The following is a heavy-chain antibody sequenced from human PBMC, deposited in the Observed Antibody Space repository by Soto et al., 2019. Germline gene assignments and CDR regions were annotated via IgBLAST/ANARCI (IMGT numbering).Heavy chain of an antibody. CDR2: ISYDGRSK. D-gene: IGHD3-3*01. V-gene: IGHV3-30*18. CDR3: AKGSSVLYYDFWSGYPAYGMDV. Sequence: QVQLVESGGGVVQPGRSLRLSCAASGLTFSSYGMHWVRQASGKGLEWVAVISYDGRSKYYAESLKGRFTISRDNSKSTLYLQMNSLRADDTALYYCAKGSSVLYYDFWSGYPAYGMDVWGQGTTVTVS. CDR1: GLTFSSYG. J-gene: IGHJ6*02.